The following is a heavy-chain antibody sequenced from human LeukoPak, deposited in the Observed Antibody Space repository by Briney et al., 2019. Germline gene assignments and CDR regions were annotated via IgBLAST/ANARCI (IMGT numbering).Heavy chain of an antibody. CDR3: ARVGTDYGAFDY. CDR2: INAGNGNT. D-gene: IGHD4-17*01. V-gene: IGHV1-3*01. CDR1: GYTFTSYA. Sequence: ASVKVSCKASGYTFTSYAMHWVRQAPGQRLEWMGWINAGNGNTKYSQKFQGRVTITRDTSASTAYMELSSLRSEDTAVYYCARVGTDYGAFDYWGQGTLVTVSS. J-gene: IGHJ4*02.